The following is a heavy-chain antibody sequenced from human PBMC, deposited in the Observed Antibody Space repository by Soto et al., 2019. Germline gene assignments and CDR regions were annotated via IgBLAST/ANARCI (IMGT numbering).Heavy chain of an antibody. D-gene: IGHD4-17*01. V-gene: IGHV3-30-3*01. CDR3: ARGGAVTIRRWFDT. CDR1: GFTFSSYA. J-gene: IGHJ5*02. CDR2: ISYDGSNK. Sequence: QVQLVESGGGVVQPGRSLRLSCAASGFTFSSYAMHWVRQAPGKGLEWVAVISYDGSNKYYADSVKGRFTISRDNSKNTLYLQMNSLRAEDTAVYYCARGGAVTIRRWFDTWGQGTLVTVSS.